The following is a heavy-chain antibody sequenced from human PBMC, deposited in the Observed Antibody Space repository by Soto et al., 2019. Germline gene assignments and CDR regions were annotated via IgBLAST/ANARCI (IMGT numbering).Heavy chain of an antibody. Sequence: QVQRVDSGGGVVQPGRSLRLSCAASGFTFSSYAMHWVRQAPGKGLEWVAVISYDGTNKYYADSVKGRFTISRDNSKNTLYLQMNSLRTEDTAVYYCASPRLSSDGTTPIDYWGQGTLVTVSS. J-gene: IGHJ4*02. CDR1: GFTFSSYA. V-gene: IGHV3-30-3*01. CDR3: ASPRLSSDGTTPIDY. CDR2: ISYDGTNK. D-gene: IGHD1-1*01.